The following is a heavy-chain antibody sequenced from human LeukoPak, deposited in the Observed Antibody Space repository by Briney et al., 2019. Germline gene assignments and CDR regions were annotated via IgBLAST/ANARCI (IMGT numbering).Heavy chain of an antibody. D-gene: IGHD3-22*01. CDR3: ARHGSPTSSGYYVDYYMYV. Sequence: SETLSLTCSVSGVSVSQFFWSWIRQSPGMGLEWIGYISTSGSTNDNPSLDSRVTLSADMAKNHVSMKLRSVTATDTGVYFCARHGSPTSSGYYVDYYMYVWGKGTTVTASS. V-gene: IGHV4-4*09. J-gene: IGHJ6*03. CDR2: ISTSGST. CDR1: GVSVSQFF.